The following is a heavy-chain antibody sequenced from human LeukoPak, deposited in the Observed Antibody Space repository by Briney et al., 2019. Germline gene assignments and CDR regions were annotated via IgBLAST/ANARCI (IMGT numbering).Heavy chain of an antibody. D-gene: IGHD4-17*01. CDR2: INHSGST. V-gene: IGHV4-34*01. CDR3: ARARVSDY. CDR1: GGSFSGYY. J-gene: IGHJ4*02. Sequence: PSETLSLTCAVYGGSFSGYYWSWIRQPPGKGLEWIGEINHSGSTNYNPSLKSRVTISVDTSKNQFSLKLSSVTAADTAVYYCARARVSDYWGQGTLVTVS.